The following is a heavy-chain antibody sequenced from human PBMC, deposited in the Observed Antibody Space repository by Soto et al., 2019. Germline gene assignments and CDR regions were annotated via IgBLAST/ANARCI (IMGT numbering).Heavy chain of an antibody. CDR1: GFTFSSYW. J-gene: IGHJ4*02. Sequence: EVQLVESGGGLVQPGGSLRLSCAASGFTFSSYWMHWVRQVPGKGLVWVSRINSDGSSTGYADSVMGRFTISRDNAKNTLYLQMNSLRAEDTAVYYCARDPGYCSGGSCSVAGYWGQGTLVTVSS. V-gene: IGHV3-74*01. D-gene: IGHD2-15*01. CDR2: INSDGSST. CDR3: ARDPGYCSGGSCSVAGY.